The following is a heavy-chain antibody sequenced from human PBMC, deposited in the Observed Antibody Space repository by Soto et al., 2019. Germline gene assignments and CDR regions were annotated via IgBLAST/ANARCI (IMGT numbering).Heavy chain of an antibody. D-gene: IGHD2-15*01. J-gene: IGHJ4*02. V-gene: IGHV1-8*01. Sequence: QVQLVQSGAEVKQPGASVKVSCKASGYTFTNYEINWVRQATGQGLEWMGWMNPNSGTTGYAQKFQGRVTMTRDTSISTASMELSSLRSEDTAVYYXARGYCSAESCYFGDYWGQGTLVTVSS. CDR1: GYTFTNYE. CDR2: MNPNSGTT. CDR3: ARGYCSAESCYFGDY.